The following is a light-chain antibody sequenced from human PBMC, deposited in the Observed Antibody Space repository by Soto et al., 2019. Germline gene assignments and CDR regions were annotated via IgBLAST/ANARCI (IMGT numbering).Light chain of an antibody. CDR2: EVT. V-gene: IGLV2-14*01. Sequence: QSALTQPASVSGSPGQSIAISCTGSSSDVGIYNYVSWYQQHPGKVPKLIIYEVTNRPSGVSNRFSGSKSGNTASLTISGLDDEDAADYYCSSYTTSSTRVFGTGTKLTVL. CDR1: SSDVGIYNY. CDR3: SSYTTSSTRV. J-gene: IGLJ1*01.